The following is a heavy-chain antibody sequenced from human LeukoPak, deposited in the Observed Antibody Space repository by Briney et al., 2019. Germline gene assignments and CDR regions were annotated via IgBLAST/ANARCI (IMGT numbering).Heavy chain of an antibody. J-gene: IGHJ4*02. CDR3: ARDYCSGGSCYSLTHFDY. V-gene: IGHV3-21*01. CDR1: GFTFSSYS. CDR2: ISSSSSYI. Sequence: PGGSLRLSCAASGFTFSSYSMNWVRQAPGKGLEWVSSISSSSSYIYYADSVKGRFTISRDNAKNSLYLQMNSLRAEDTAVYYCARDYCSGGSCYSLTHFDYWGQGTLVTVSS. D-gene: IGHD2-15*01.